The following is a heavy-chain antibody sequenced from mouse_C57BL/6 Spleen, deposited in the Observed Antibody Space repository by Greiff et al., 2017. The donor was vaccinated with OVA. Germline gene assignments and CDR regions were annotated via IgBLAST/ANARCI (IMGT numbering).Heavy chain of an antibody. Sequence: EVQLVESGGGLVQPGGSLSLSCAASGFTFTDYYMSWVRQPPGKALEWLGFIRNKANGYTTEYSASVKGRFTISRDNSQSILYLQMNALRAEDSATYYCARSHYGSSYEYFDVWGTGTTVTVSS. CDR2: IRNKANGYTT. J-gene: IGHJ1*03. D-gene: IGHD1-1*01. CDR1: GFTFTDYY. CDR3: ARSHYGSSYEYFDV. V-gene: IGHV7-3*01.